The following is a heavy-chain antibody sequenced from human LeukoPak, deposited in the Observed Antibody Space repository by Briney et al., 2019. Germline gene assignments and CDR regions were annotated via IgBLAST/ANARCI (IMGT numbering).Heavy chain of an antibody. Sequence: PSETLSLTCAVYGCSFSGSGYYWSWIRQPPGKGLEWIGDIYYSGTTYYNPSLMSRVTISVDTSKNQFSLKLTSVTAADTAVYYCARRYGLGKPYFDYWGQGTLVTVSS. CDR1: GCSFSGSGYY. CDR2: IYYSGTT. V-gene: IGHV4-39*01. CDR3: ARRYGLGKPYFDY. J-gene: IGHJ4*02. D-gene: IGHD3-10*01.